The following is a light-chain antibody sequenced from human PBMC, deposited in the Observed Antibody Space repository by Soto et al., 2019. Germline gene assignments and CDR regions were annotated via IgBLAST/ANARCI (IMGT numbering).Light chain of an antibody. J-gene: IGKJ3*01. CDR2: WAP. V-gene: IGKV4-1*01. CDR3: QQYYSSPFT. Sequence: DIVMTQSPDSLAVSLGERATINCKSSQSVLYSSNDKNYLAWYQQKPGQPPRLLIYWAPTRESGVPDRVTGGGSGTDFTLTISSLQAEDVAVYYCQQYYSSPFTFGPGTKVDIK. CDR1: QSVLYSSNDKNY.